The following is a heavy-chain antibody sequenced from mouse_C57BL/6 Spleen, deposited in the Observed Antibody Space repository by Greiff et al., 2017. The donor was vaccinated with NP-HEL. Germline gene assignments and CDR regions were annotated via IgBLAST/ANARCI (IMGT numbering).Heavy chain of an antibody. CDR1: GFTFSSYG. D-gene: IGHD2-4*01. Sequence: EVHLVESGGDLVKPGGSLKLSCAASGFTFSSYGMSWVRQTPDKRLEWVATISSGGSYTYYPDSVKGRFTISRDNAKNTLYLQMSSLKSEDTAMYYCARHGDDYDGGFDYWGQGTTLTVSS. J-gene: IGHJ2*01. CDR2: ISSGGSYT. V-gene: IGHV5-6*01. CDR3: ARHGDDYDGGFDY.